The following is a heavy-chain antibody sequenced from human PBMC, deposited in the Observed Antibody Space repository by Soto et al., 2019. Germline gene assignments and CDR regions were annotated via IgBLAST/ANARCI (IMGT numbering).Heavy chain of an antibody. CDR1: GGSISSNW. J-gene: IGHJ4*02. V-gene: IGHV4-4*02. D-gene: IGHD6-19*01. Sequence: QVQLQESGPGLVKPSETLSLTCSVSGGSISSNWWCWVRQPPGNGLEWIGQIHHSGTTNYNPSLSSPGTISVDKWKSQLSLNLHSVTAADTAFYSSARHIALATMRGIDYWGQGTLVTVSS. CDR3: ARHIALATMRGIDY. CDR2: IHHSGTT.